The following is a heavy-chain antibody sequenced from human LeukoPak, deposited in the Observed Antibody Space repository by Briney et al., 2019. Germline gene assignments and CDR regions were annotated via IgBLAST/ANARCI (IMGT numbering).Heavy chain of an antibody. CDR2: ISAYSGNT. CDR3: ARGAYYYDSSGYGFDY. CDR1: GYTFTSYG. Sequence: ASVKVSCKASGYTFTSYGISWVRQAPGQGLEWMGWISAYSGNTNYAQKLQGRVTMTTDTSTSTAYMELRSLRSDDTAVYYCARGAYYYDSSGYGFDYWGQGTLVTVSS. J-gene: IGHJ4*02. V-gene: IGHV1-18*01. D-gene: IGHD3-22*01.